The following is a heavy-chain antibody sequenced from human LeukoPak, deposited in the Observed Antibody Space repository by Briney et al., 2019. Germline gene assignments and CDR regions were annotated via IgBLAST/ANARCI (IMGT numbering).Heavy chain of an antibody. J-gene: IGHJ5*02. V-gene: IGHV3-7*01. CDR3: ASQSYGWFDP. CDR1: GFTFSDYY. Sequence: GGSLRLSCAASGFTFSDYYMSWVRQAPGKGLEWVANIKQDGSEKYYVDSVKGRFIISRDNAKNSLYLQMNSLRAEDTAVYYCASQSYGWFDPWGQGTLVTVSS. CDR2: IKQDGSEK. D-gene: IGHD3-16*01.